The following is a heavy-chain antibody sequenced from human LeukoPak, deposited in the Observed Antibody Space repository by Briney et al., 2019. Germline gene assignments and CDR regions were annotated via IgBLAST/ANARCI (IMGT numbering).Heavy chain of an antibody. CDR2: INPNSGGT. J-gene: IGHJ5*02. D-gene: IGHD6-13*01. Sequence: ASVKVSCKASGYTFTGYYMHWVRQAPGQGLEWMGWINPNSGGTNYAQKFQGRVTMTRDTSISTAYMELSRLRSDGTAVYYCARDKRPYSSSPLNWFDPWGQGTLVTVSS. CDR3: ARDKRPYSSSPLNWFDP. V-gene: IGHV1-2*02. CDR1: GYTFTGYY.